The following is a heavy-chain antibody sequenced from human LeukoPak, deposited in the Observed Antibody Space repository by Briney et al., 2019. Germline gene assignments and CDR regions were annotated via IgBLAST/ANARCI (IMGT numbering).Heavy chain of an antibody. V-gene: IGHV4-34*01. Sequence: SETLSLTCAVYGGSFSGYYWSWIRQPPGKGLEWIGEINHSGSTNYNPSLKSRVTTSVDTSKNQFSLKLSSVTAADTAVYYCTRDWRGSGWYLAFDYWGQGTLVTVSS. D-gene: IGHD6-19*01. CDR3: TRDWRGSGWYLAFDY. CDR2: INHSGST. CDR1: GGSFSGYY. J-gene: IGHJ4*02.